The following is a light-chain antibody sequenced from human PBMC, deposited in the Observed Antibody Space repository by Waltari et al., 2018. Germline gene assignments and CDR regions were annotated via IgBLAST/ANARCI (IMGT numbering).Light chain of an antibody. CDR2: GAS. J-gene: IGKJ4*01. V-gene: IGKV3-15*01. CDR1: QSVSKE. CDR3: QQYNSWPLT. Sequence: EIVMTQSPGTLSLSPGERATLSCRASQSVSKELAWYQQKPGQPPRLLIYGASTRATGSPARFSGSGSETEFTLTISSLQSEDFGVYCCQQYNSWPLTFGGGTKVEIK.